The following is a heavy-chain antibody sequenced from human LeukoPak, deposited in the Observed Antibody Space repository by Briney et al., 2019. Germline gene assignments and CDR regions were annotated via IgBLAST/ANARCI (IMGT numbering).Heavy chain of an antibody. CDR1: GASISDYY. J-gene: IGHJ4*02. D-gene: IGHD3-10*01. Sequence: SETLSLTCTMSGASISDYYWSWIRHPPGKGLEWVGHIYCTGATNYSPSLKSRVTISVDTSKSQFSLRLSSVTAGDTAVYYCARGVWSLHSGVSIDSWGQGTLVTVSS. V-gene: IGHV4-59*01. CDR3: ARGVWSLHSGVSIDS. CDR2: IYCTGAT.